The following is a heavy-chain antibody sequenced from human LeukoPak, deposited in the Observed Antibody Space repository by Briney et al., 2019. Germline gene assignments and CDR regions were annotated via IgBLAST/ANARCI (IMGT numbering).Heavy chain of an antibody. Sequence: PGRSLRLSCAASGFTFSSYAMHWVRQAPGKGLEWVAVISYDGSNKYYADSVKGRFTISRDNSKNTLYLQVNSLRAEDTAVYYCARAWSSGWYGLDYWGQGTLVTVSS. CDR3: ARAWSSGWYGLDY. J-gene: IGHJ4*02. CDR2: ISYDGSNK. V-gene: IGHV3-30-3*01. CDR1: GFTFSSYA. D-gene: IGHD6-19*01.